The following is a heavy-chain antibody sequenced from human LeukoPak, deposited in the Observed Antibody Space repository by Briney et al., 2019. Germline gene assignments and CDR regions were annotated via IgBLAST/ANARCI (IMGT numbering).Heavy chain of an antibody. D-gene: IGHD3-22*01. CDR2: IIPIFGTA. J-gene: IGHJ5*02. CDR3: ARDRATYYYDSSGYFVGRARFDP. CDR1: GGTFSSYA. V-gene: IGHV1-69*05. Sequence: GASVKVSCKASGGTFSSYAISWVRQAPGQGLEWMGGIIPIFGTANYAQKFQGRVTITTDESTSTAYMEPSSLRSEDTAVYYCARDRATYYYDSSGYFVGRARFDPWGQGTLVTVSS.